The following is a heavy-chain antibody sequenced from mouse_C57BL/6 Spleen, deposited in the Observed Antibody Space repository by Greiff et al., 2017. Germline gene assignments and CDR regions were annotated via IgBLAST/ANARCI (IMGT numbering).Heavy chain of an antibody. Sequence: QVQLQQPGAELVKPGASVKLSCTASGYTFTSYWMPWVKQRPGQGLEWIGMIHPNSGSTNYNEKFKSKATLTVAKSSSTSYMQLSSLTAEDSAVYYGDRAGDGDYWGQGTTLTVSS. CDR3: DRAGDGDY. V-gene: IGHV1-64*01. CDR2: IHPNSGST. CDR1: GYTFTSYW. J-gene: IGHJ2*01.